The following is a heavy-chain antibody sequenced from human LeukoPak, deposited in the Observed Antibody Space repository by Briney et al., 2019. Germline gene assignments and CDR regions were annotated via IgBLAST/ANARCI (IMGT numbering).Heavy chain of an antibody. CDR3: ARHLNGGKGDFDY. J-gene: IGHJ4*02. Sequence: PSETLSLTCTVSGGSISSYYWSWMRQPPGKGLEWIGYIYTSGSTNYNPSLKSRVTISVDTSKNQFSLKLSSVTAADTAVYYCARHLNGGKGDFDYWGQGTLVTVSS. V-gene: IGHV4-4*09. D-gene: IGHD4-23*01. CDR1: GGSISSYY. CDR2: IYTSGST.